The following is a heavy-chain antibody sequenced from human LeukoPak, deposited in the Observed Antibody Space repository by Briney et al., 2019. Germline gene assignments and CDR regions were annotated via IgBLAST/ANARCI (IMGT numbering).Heavy chain of an antibody. CDR1: GGSISSYY. D-gene: IGHD6-19*01. Sequence: SETLSLTCTVSGGSISSYYWSWIRQPAGKGLEWIGRIYTSGSTNYNPSLKSRITMSVDTSKNQFSLKLSSVTAADTAVYYCAKERHPRYSSGWYVDYWGQGTLVTVSS. CDR2: IYTSGST. V-gene: IGHV4-4*07. CDR3: AKERHPRYSSGWYVDY. J-gene: IGHJ4*02.